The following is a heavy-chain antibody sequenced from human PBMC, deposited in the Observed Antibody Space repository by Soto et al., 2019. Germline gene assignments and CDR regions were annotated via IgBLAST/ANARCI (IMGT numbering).Heavy chain of an antibody. CDR2: IFSNDEK. CDR1: GFSLSNARMG. D-gene: IGHD3-22*01. V-gene: IGHV2-26*01. CDR3: ARIDCYDSSGYSNNAFDI. J-gene: IGHJ3*02. Sequence: SGPTLVNPTETLTLTCTVSGFSLSNARMGVSWIRQPPGKALEWLAHIFSNDEKSYSTSLKSRLTISKDTSKSQVVLTMTNMDPVDTATYYCARIDCYDSSGYSNNAFDIWGQGTMVTVSS.